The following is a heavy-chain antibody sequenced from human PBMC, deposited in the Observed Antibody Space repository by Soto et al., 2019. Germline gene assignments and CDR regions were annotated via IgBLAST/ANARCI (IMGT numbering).Heavy chain of an antibody. CDR1: DSSISSDYY. V-gene: IGHV4-38-2*02. J-gene: IGHJ4*02. Sequence: SETLSLTCTVSDSSISSDYYWGWIRQPPGKGLEWIGNIYRSGSTYYSPSLKSRVTISVDTSKNQFSLKVTSVTAADTAMYYCARVSRSGHYFMDYWGQGTLVTVSS. CDR2: IYRSGST. D-gene: IGHD3-3*01. CDR3: ARVSRSGHYFMDY.